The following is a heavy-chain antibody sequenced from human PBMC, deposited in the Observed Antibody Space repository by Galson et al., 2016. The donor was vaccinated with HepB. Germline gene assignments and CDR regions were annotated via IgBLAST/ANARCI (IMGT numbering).Heavy chain of an antibody. J-gene: IGHJ6*02. CDR3: ARPLLPFSGDNGYYYYGFDV. CDR2: IHPTSGSP. Sequence: SVKVSCKASGYTFTNYYMHWVRQAPGQGLEWMGLIHPTSGSPNYAQKFQDRVAMTGDTSTSTVYMELSSLRSEDTAVYYCARPLLPFSGDNGYYYYGFDVWGQGTTVTVSS. CDR1: GYTFTNYY. V-gene: IGHV1-46*01. D-gene: IGHD4-17*01.